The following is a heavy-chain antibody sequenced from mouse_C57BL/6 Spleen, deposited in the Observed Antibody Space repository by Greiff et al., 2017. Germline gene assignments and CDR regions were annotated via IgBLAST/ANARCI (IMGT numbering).Heavy chain of an antibody. D-gene: IGHD2-1*01. V-gene: IGHV1-55*01. CDR3: ARYGNYVYYYAMDY. Sequence: VQLQQPGAELVKPGASVKMSCKASGYTFTSYWITWVKQRPGQGLEWIGDIYPGSGSTNYNEKFKSKATLTVDTSSSTAYMQLSSVTSEDSAVYYCARYGNYVYYYAMDYWGQGTSVTVSS. CDR1: GYTFTSYW. J-gene: IGHJ4*01. CDR2: IYPGSGST.